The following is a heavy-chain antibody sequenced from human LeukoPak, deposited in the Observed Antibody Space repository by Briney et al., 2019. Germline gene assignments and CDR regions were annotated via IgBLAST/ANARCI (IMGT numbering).Heavy chain of an antibody. CDR2: ISWNSGTI. D-gene: IGHD6-19*01. V-gene: IGHV3-9*01. CDR1: GVTFDDYA. J-gene: IGHJ4*02. CDR3: AKDVGSGWYGGFDF. Sequence: GRSLRLSCEVSGVTFDDYAMHWVRQAPGKGLEWVSGISWNSGTINYAGSAKGRFTISRDNAKKSLYLQMNSLRAEDTALYFCAKDVGSGWYGGFDFWGQGTLVTVSS.